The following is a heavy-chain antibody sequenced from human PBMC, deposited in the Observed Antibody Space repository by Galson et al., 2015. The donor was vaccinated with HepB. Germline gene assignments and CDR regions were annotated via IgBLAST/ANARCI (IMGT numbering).Heavy chain of an antibody. D-gene: IGHD3-10*01. CDR3: AKTYGSGNYASILFDY. CDR2: ISGDNIKI. CDR1: S. J-gene: IGHJ4*02. V-gene: IGHV3-48*01. Sequence: SMNWVRQAPGKGLEWVSYISGDNIKIYYADSVKGRFTISRDNAKNSLYLQMNSLRAEDTAVYFCAKTYGSGNYASILFDYWGQGALVTVSS.